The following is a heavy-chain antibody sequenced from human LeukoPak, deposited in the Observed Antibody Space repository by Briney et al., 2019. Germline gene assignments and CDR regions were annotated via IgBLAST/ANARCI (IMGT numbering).Heavy chain of an antibody. CDR1: GYTFTGYY. J-gene: IGHJ6*03. CDR3: ARGHRGWTTLYYYYMDV. V-gene: IGHV1-2*06. D-gene: IGHD4-11*01. CDR2: INPNSGGT. Sequence: AASVKVSCKASGYTFTGYYMHWVRQAPGQGLEWMGRINPNSGGTNYAQKFQGRVTMTRDTSISTAYMELGRLRSDDTAVYYCARGHRGWTTLYYYYMDVWGKGTTVTVSS.